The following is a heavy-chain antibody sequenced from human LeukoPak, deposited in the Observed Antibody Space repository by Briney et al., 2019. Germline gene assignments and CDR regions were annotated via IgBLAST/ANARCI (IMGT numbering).Heavy chain of an antibody. V-gene: IGHV3-53*01. CDR3: ARAVSSGYDPFDY. Sequence: GGSLRLSCAASGFTVSSNYMSWVRQAPGKGLEWVSVIYSGGNTYYADSVKGRFTISRDNSKNTLYLQMSSLRAEDSAVYYCARAVSSGYDPFDYWGQGTLVTVSS. CDR1: GFTVSSNY. CDR2: IYSGGNT. J-gene: IGHJ4*02. D-gene: IGHD3-22*01.